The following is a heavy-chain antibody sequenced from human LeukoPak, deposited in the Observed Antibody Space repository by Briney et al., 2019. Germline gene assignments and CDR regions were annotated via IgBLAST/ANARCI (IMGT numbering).Heavy chain of an antibody. D-gene: IGHD4-23*01. V-gene: IGHV3-74*01. J-gene: IGHJ1*01. Sequence: PGGSLRLSCAASGFTFSSYWMHWVRQAPGKGLVWVSGINTDGSSTNYADSVKGRFTISRDNAKNTLYLQMNSLRVGDMAVYYCYGGNAEQWGQGTLVTVSS. CDR1: GFTFSSYW. CDR2: INTDGSST. CDR3: YGGNAEQ.